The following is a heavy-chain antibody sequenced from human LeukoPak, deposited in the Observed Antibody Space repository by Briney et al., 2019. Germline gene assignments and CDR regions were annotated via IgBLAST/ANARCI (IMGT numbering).Heavy chain of an antibody. J-gene: IGHJ4*02. CDR2: ISRSGDNT. CDR3: AKSYGMTTVTYLIDY. CDR1: GFTFSDYA. Sequence: PSGGSLRLSCVVSGFTFSDYAMTWVRQAPGKGLEWVSTISRSGDNTDYADSVKGRFTISRDNSKNALYLQMNSLRADDTAVYYCAKSYGMTTVTYLIDYWGQGTLVTVSS. D-gene: IGHD4-17*01. V-gene: IGHV3-23*01.